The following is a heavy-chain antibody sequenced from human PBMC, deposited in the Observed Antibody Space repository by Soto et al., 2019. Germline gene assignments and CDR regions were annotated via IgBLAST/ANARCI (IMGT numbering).Heavy chain of an antibody. V-gene: IGHV4-30-2*01. Sequence: PSETLSLTCAVSGGSISSGGYSWSWIRQPPGKGLEWIGYIYHSGSTYYNPSLKSRVTISVDRSKNQFSLKLSSVIAADTAVYYCARGELRYFDWLPYYFDYWGQGTLVTVSS. J-gene: IGHJ4*02. CDR3: ARGELRYFDWLPYYFDY. CDR1: GGSISSGGYS. D-gene: IGHD3-9*01. CDR2: IYHSGST.